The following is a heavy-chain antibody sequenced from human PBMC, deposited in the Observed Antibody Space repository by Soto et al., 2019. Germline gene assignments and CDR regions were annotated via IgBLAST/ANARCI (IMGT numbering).Heavy chain of an antibody. V-gene: IGHV1-69*12. CDR2: IIPTIGTT. Sequence: QVQLVQSGAEVKKPGSSVKVSCKASGDTFTIFAISWVRQAPGQGLEWMGGIIPTIGTTNYAQRFQGRITITGDASTGTAYMELSSLKSEDTGVYYCARDLGSGYDPGDYWGQGTVVTVSS. CDR1: GDTFTIFA. CDR3: ARDLGSGYDPGDY. J-gene: IGHJ4*02. D-gene: IGHD5-12*01.